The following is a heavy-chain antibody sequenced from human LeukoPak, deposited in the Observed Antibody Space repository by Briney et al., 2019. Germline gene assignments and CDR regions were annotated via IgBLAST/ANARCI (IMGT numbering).Heavy chain of an antibody. V-gene: IGHV1-3*01. CDR1: GYTFTSYA. Sequence: WASVKVSCKASGYTFTSYAMHWVRQAPGQRLEWMGWINAGNGNTKYSQKFQGRVTITRDTSASTAYMELSSLRSEDTAVYYCARFPAYCSSTSCLYYFDYWGQGTLVTVSS. CDR3: ARFPAYCSSTSCLYYFDY. D-gene: IGHD2-2*01. CDR2: INAGNGNT. J-gene: IGHJ4*02.